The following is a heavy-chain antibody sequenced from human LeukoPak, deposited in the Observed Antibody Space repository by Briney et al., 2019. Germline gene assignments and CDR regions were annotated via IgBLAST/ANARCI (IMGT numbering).Heavy chain of an antibody. J-gene: IGHJ4*02. CDR3: AGDDYYDSSAIFDY. V-gene: IGHV4-59*01. Sequence: SKTLSLTCTVSGGSISSYYWSWIRQPPGKGLEWIGYIYYSGSTNYNPSLKSRVTISLDTSKNQFSLKLSSVTAADAAVYYCAGDDYYDSSAIFDYWGQGTLVTVSS. D-gene: IGHD3-22*01. CDR1: GGSISSYY. CDR2: IYYSGST.